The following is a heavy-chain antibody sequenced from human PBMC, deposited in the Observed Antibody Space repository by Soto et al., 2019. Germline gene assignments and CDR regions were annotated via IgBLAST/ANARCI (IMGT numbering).Heavy chain of an antibody. J-gene: IGHJ3*02. CDR3: ARQCKPCGYVNAFDI. CDR2: INAGNGNT. Sequence: QVQLVQSGAEVKKPGASVKVSCKASGYTFTSYAMHWVRQAPGQRLEWMGWINAGNGNTKYSQKFQGRVTITRDTSASTAYIELSSLRSEDTAVYYCARQCKPCGYVNAFDIGGQGTMVTVSS. CDR1: GYTFTSYA. D-gene: IGHD6-25*01. V-gene: IGHV1-3*01.